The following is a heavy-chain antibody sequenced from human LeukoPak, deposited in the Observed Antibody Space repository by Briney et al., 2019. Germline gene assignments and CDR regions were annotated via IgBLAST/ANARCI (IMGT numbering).Heavy chain of an antibody. CDR3: AKDWVYYGSGREMVEY. V-gene: IGHV3-30*18. D-gene: IGHD3-10*01. Sequence: GGSLRLSCAASGFTFSYYAMHWVRQAPGKGLEWVAVMSSDGTNKYYAESVKGRFTISRDTSKNTLYLQMSSLRAEDTAVYYCAKDWVYYGSGREMVEYWGEGTLLTVSS. CDR2: MSSDGTNK. CDR1: GFTFSYYA. J-gene: IGHJ4*02.